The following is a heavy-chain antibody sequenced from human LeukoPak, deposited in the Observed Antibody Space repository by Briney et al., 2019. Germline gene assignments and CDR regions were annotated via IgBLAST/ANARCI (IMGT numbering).Heavy chain of an antibody. D-gene: IGHD6-13*01. J-gene: IGHJ4*02. V-gene: IGHV3-23*01. CDR1: GFTFSSYA. CDR2: ISSAGGST. CDR3: AKMVIAAGCGY. Sequence: GGSLGLSCAASGFTFSSYAMSWVRQAPGKGLEWVSTISSAGGSTYYADSVKGRFTISRDNSKNTLYLQMDSLRADDTAVYYCAKMVIAAGCGYWGQGTLVTVSS.